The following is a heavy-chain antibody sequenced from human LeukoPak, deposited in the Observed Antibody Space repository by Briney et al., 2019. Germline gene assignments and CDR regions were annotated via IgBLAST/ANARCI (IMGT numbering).Heavy chain of an antibody. J-gene: IGHJ4*02. CDR3: XXXXXVXXEXXXXFDY. V-gene: IGHV3-21*01. CDR2: ISSSSTYI. CDR1: GFTFSSYG. Sequence: GGSLRLSCEASGFTFSSYGMNWVRQAPGKGLEWVSSISSSSTYIYYADSVKGRFTISRDNPKNSLYLQMNSLRDEDTAIYYXXXXXXVXXEXXXXFDYWGXGTLVTVSS.